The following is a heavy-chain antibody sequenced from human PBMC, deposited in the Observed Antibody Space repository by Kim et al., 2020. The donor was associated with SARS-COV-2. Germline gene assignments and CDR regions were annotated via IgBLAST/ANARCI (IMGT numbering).Heavy chain of an antibody. J-gene: IGHJ6*02. D-gene: IGHD3-10*01. CDR2: IYYSGST. CDR3: ARQLYYYGSGSYSHYYGMDV. CDR1: GGSISSYY. Sequence: SETLSLTCTVSGGSISSYYWSWIRQPPGKGREWIGYIYYSGSTNYNPSLKSRVTISVDTSKNQFSLKLSSVTAADTAVYYCARQLYYYGSGSYSHYYGMDVWGQGTTVTVSS. V-gene: IGHV4-59*08.